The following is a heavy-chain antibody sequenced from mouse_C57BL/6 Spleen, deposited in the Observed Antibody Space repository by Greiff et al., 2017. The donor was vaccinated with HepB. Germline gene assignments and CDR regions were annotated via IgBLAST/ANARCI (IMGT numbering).Heavy chain of an antibody. CDR2: INPNNGGT. J-gene: IGHJ1*03. CDR3: ASVKDTVVADFDV. CDR1: GYTFTDYY. V-gene: IGHV1-26*01. Sequence: EVQLQQSGPELVKPGASVKISCKASGYTFTDYYMNWVKQSHGKSLEWIGDINPNNGGTSYNQKFKGKATLTVDKSSSTAYMELRSLTSEDSAVYYCASVKDTVVADFDVWGTGTTVTVSS. D-gene: IGHD1-1*01.